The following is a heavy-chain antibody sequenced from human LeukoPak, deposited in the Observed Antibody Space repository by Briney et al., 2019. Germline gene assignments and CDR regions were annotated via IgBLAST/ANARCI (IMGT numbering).Heavy chain of an antibody. D-gene: IGHD3-22*01. CDR1: GGTFSSYA. CDR3: ARLNYYDSSGYYYVDAIYF. CDR2: IIPIFGTA. V-gene: IGHV1-69*01. J-gene: IGHJ4*02. Sequence: SSVKVTCKASGGTFSSYAFSWVRQAPGQGLEWMGGIIPIFGTANYAQKFQGRVTITADESTSTAYMELSSLRSEDTAVYYCARLNYYDSSGYYYVDAIYFWGQGTLVTVSS.